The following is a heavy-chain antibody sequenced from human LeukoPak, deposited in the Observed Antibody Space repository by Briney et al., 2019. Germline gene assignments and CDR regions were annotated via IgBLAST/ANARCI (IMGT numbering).Heavy chain of an antibody. V-gene: IGHV1-2*02. Sequence: ASVKVSCKASGYTFTGHYMHWVRQGPGQGLEWMGWINPNSGGTNYAQKYQGRVTMTRDTSISTAYMELSRLRSDDTAVYYCARGPYYYMDVWGKGTTVTVSS. CDR1: GYTFTGHY. CDR3: ARGPYYYMDV. CDR2: INPNSGGT. J-gene: IGHJ6*03.